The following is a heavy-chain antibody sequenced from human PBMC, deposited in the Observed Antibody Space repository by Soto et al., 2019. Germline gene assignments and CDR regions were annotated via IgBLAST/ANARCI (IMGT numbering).Heavy chain of an antibody. CDR1: GFTFSSYG. CDR3: ANALNPFTIPGGPVDY. CDR2: ISYDGSNK. V-gene: IGHV3-30*18. J-gene: IGHJ4*02. Sequence: QVQLVESGGGVVQPGRSLRLSCAASGFTFSSYGMHWVRQAPGKGLEWVAVISYDGSNKYYADSVKGRFTISRDNSENTLYLQMNSLRAEDTAVYYCANALNPFTIPGGPVDYWGQGTLVTVSS. D-gene: IGHD3-9*01.